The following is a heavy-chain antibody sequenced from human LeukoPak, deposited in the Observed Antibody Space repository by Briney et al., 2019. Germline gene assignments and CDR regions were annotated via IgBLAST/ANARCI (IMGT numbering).Heavy chain of an antibody. V-gene: IGHV4-4*09. CDR2: IYTSGST. J-gene: IGHJ6*03. Sequence: SETLSLTCAVYGGSISSYYWSWIRQPPGKGLEWIGYIYTSGSTNYNPSLKSRVTISVDTSKNQFSLKLSSVTAADTAVYYCARSLGAGYYYYYMDVWGKGTTVTVSS. CDR1: GGSISSYY. CDR3: ARSLGAGYYYYYMDV. D-gene: IGHD1-26*01.